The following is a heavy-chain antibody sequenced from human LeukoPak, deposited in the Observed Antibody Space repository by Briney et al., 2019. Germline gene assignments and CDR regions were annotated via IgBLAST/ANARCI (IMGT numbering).Heavy chain of an antibody. CDR1: GGSFSSYC. CDR3: ARHPFYGDYTGWYFDL. V-gene: IGHV4-59*08. CDR2: ICYSGST. D-gene: IGHD4-17*01. Sequence: SETLSLTCTVSGGSFSSYCWSWIRQPPVKGLEWIGYICYSGSTNYNPSLKSRVTISVDTSKNQFSLKLSSVTAADTAVYYCARHPFYGDYTGWYFDLWGRGTLVTVSS. J-gene: IGHJ2*01.